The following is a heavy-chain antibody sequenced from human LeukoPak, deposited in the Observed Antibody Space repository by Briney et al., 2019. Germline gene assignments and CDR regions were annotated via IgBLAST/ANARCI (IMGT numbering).Heavy chain of an antibody. CDR1: GFTFSSYS. CDR2: ISSSSSYI. J-gene: IGHJ3*02. V-gene: IGHV3-21*01. D-gene: IGHD2-2*02. CDR3: ASVIVVVPAAIPRGAFDI. Sequence: KPGGSLRLSCAASGFTFSSYSMNWVRQAPGKGLEWVSSISSSSSYIYYADSVKGRFTISRDNAKNSLYLQMNSLRAEDTAVYYCASVIVVVPAAIPRGAFDIWGQGTMVTVSS.